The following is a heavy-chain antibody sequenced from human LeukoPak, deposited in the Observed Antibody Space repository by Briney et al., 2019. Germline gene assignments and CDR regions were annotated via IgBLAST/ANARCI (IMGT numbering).Heavy chain of an antibody. CDR3: ARDTNYYGSGSYYHWFDP. Sequence: SETLSLTCTDSGGSISSYYWSWIRQPPGKGLEWIGYIYYSGSTNYNPSLKSRVTISVDTSKNQFSLKLSSVTAADTAVYYCARDTNYYGSGSYYHWFDPWGQGTLVTVSS. D-gene: IGHD3-10*01. CDR1: GGSISSYY. J-gene: IGHJ5*02. V-gene: IGHV4-59*01. CDR2: IYYSGST.